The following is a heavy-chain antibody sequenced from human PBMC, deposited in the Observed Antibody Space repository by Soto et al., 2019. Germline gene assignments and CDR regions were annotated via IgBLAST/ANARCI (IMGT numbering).Heavy chain of an antibody. CDR1: GFTFSSYS. CDR3: ARVVAAPQDYYYGMDV. D-gene: IGHD2-15*01. V-gene: IGHV3-48*02. Sequence: PGGSLRLSCAASGFTFSSYSMNWVRQAPGKGLEWVSYISSSSNTIYNADSVKGRFTISRDNAKNSLYLQMNSLRDEDTAVYYCARVVAAPQDYYYGMDVWGQGTTVTVSS. CDR2: ISSSSNTI. J-gene: IGHJ6*02.